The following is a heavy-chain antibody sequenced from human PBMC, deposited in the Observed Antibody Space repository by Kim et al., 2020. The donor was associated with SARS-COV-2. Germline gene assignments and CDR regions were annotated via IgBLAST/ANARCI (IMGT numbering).Heavy chain of an antibody. CDR1: GGSFSGYY. Sequence: SETLSLTCAVYGGSFSGYYWSWIRQPPGKGLEWIGEINHSGSTNYNPSLKSRVTISVDTSKNQFSLKLSSVTAADTAVYYCARGHFRGSGSYSIQSIRVVAYFDYWGQGTLVTVSS. CDR2: INHSGST. J-gene: IGHJ4*02. V-gene: IGHV4-34*01. CDR3: ARGHFRGSGSYSIQSIRVVAYFDY. D-gene: IGHD3-10*01.